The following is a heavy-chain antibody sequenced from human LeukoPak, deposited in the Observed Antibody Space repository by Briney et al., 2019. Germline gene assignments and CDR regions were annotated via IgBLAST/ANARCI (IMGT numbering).Heavy chain of an antibody. J-gene: IGHJ3*02. CDR2: IIPIFGTA. V-gene: IGHV1-69*13. Sequence: GASVKVSCKASGGTFSSYAISWVRQAPGQGLEWMGGIIPIFGTANYAQKFQGRVTITADESTSTAYMELSSLRSEDTAVYYCAREVVGATAPADAFDIWGQGTMVTVSS. D-gene: IGHD1-26*01. CDR3: AREVVGATAPADAFDI. CDR1: GGTFSSYA.